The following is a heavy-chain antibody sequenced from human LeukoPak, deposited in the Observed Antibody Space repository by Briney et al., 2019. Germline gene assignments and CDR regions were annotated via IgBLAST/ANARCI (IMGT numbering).Heavy chain of an antibody. CDR1: GGSITSSNYF. D-gene: IGHD3-3*01. J-gene: IGHJ4*02. CDR2: IYYSGST. Sequence: SETLSLTCTVSGGSITSSNYFWGWIRQPPGKGLEWIGSIYYSGSTYYNPSLKSRVTISVDTSKNQFSLKLSSVTAADTAVYYCARRGFWSGSYYFDYWGQGTLVTVSS. CDR3: ARRGFWSGSYYFDY. V-gene: IGHV4-39*01.